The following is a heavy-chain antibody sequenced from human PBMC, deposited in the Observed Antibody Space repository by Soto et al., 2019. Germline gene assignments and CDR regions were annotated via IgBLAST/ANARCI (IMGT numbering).Heavy chain of an antibody. CDR2: IKPNGGIT. CDR3: ATSVNSAMAFDY. J-gene: IGHJ4*02. Sequence: QVQLVQSGAEVKKPGASVRVSCKASGYTFTHYYIHWVRQAPGQVLEWMGIIKPNGGITTYAQKFRAGFSMTRDTSTSTVYLELSSLRSEDSAVYYCATSVNSAMAFDYWGPGTLVTVSS. V-gene: IGHV1-46*01. CDR1: GYTFTHYY. D-gene: IGHD5-18*01.